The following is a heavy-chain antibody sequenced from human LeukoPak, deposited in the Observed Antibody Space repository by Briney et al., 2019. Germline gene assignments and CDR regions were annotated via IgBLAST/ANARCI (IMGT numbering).Heavy chain of an antibody. CDR1: GGSISSYY. V-gene: IGHV4-4*07. Sequence: PSETLSLTCTVSGGSISSYYGSWIRQPAGKGLEWIGRIYTSGSTNYNPSRKSRVTMSVDTSKNQFSLKLRSVTAADTAVYYCARDGGYCSGGSCYSRGVHYHGMDVWGQGTTVSVSS. CDR3: ARDGGYCSGGSCYSRGVHYHGMDV. CDR2: IYTSGST. D-gene: IGHD2-15*01. J-gene: IGHJ6*02.